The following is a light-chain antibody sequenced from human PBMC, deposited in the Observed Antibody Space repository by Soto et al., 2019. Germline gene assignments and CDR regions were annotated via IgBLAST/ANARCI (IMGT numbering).Light chain of an antibody. V-gene: IGKV3-20*01. CDR1: QSVSSKY. J-gene: IGKJ3*01. CDR2: GTS. Sequence: EIVLTQSPGTLTLSPGERATLSCTASQSVSSKYLAWYQQKPGQAPRVLIYGTSIRASGVQERFSGGGSGTDFTLTITRLEPEDFAVYYCQQYGSSLFTFGPGTKVDFK. CDR3: QQYGSSLFT.